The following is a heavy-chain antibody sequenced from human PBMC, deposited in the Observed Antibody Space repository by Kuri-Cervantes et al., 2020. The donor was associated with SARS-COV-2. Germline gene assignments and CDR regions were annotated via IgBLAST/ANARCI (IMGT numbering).Heavy chain of an antibody. CDR1: GFTFSDFA. J-gene: IGHJ1*01. CDR2: VSYNGTTK. CDR3: ARARQWLVGYFQH. D-gene: IGHD6-19*01. V-gene: IGHV3-30-3*01. Sequence: GGSLRLSCAASGFTFSDFAMHWVRQAPGKGLEWVAVVSYNGTTKHYADSVKGRFTTSRDNSKNTLYLQMNSLRTEDTAFYHCARARQWLVGYFQHWGQGTLVTVSS.